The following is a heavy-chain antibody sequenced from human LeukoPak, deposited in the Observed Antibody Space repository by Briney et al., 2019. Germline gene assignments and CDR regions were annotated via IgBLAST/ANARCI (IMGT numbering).Heavy chain of an antibody. D-gene: IGHD7-27*01. CDR2: INPNSGGT. CDR1: GYTFTGYY. Sequence: GASVKVSCKASGYTFTGYYMHWVRQAPGQGLEWMGWINPNSGGTNYAQKFQGRVTMTRDTSISTAYMELSRLRSDDTAVYYCARDPLWGSGAVDYWGQGTLVTVSS. V-gene: IGHV1-2*02. CDR3: ARDPLWGSGAVDY. J-gene: IGHJ4*02.